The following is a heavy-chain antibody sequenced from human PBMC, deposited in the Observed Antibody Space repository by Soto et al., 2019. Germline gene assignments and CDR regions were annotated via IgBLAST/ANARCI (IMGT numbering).Heavy chain of an antibody. CDR2: IYYSGST. CDR3: ARDARGTMIVD. Sequence: SETLSLTCTVSGGSISSYCWSWIRQPPGKGLEWIGYIYYSGSTNYNPSLKSRVTISVDTSKNQFSLKLSSVTAADTAVYYCARDARGTMIVDWGQGTLVTVSS. D-gene: IGHD3-22*01. J-gene: IGHJ4*02. V-gene: IGHV4-59*01. CDR1: GGSISSYC.